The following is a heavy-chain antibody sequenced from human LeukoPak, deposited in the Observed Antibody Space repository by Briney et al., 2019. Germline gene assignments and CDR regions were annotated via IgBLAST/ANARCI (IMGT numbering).Heavy chain of an antibody. D-gene: IGHD6-19*01. Sequence: GASVKVSCKTSGYTFTSYYMHWVRQAPGQGLEWMGWVNPNSGATKYAQTFQGRVTMTRDTSISTAYMELSRLTYDDTAVYFCARSRIGVLSNYFDDWGQGTLVTVSS. J-gene: IGHJ4*02. V-gene: IGHV1-2*02. CDR2: VNPNSGAT. CDR3: ARSRIGVLSNYFDD. CDR1: GYTFTSYY.